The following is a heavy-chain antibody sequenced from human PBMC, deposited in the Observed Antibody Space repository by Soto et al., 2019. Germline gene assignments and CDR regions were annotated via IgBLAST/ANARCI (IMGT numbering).Heavy chain of an antibody. J-gene: IGHJ4*02. D-gene: IGHD3-22*01. Sequence: SVKVSCKASGFTFTSSSVQWVRQARGQRLEWIGWITVGTGNTNYAQKVQERVTITRDMSTSTAYMELSNLRSEDTAVYYCAAADSSGYYGGWGQGTQVTVSS. CDR1: GFTFTSSS. V-gene: IGHV1-58*01. CDR3: AAADSSGYYGG. CDR2: ITVGTGNT.